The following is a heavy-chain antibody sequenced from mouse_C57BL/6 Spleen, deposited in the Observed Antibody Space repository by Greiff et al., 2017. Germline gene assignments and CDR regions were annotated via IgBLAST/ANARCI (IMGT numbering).Heavy chain of an antibody. CDR3: TRVGPEDWYFDV. J-gene: IGHJ1*03. V-gene: IGHV1-15*01. CDR1: GYTFTDYE. Sequence: VKLVESGAELVRPGASVTLSCKASGYTFTDYEMHWVKQTPVHGLEWIGAIDPETGGTAYNQKFKGKAILTADKSSSTAYMELRSLTSEDSAVYYCTRVGPEDWYFDVWGTGTTVTVSS. CDR2: IDPETGGT.